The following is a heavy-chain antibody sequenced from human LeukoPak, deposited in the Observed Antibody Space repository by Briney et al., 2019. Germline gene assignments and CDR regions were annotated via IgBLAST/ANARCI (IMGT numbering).Heavy chain of an antibody. J-gene: IGHJ5*02. Sequence: GGSLRLSCAASGFTVSSKYMSWVRQAPGKGLQWVSVIYSGGSTYYADSVKGRFTISRDNSKNTLYLQMNSLRAEDTAVYYCARDRCSGGSCYPNWFDPWGQGTLVTVSS. V-gene: IGHV3-53*01. CDR2: IYSGGST. CDR1: GFTVSSKY. CDR3: ARDRCSGGSCYPNWFDP. D-gene: IGHD2-15*01.